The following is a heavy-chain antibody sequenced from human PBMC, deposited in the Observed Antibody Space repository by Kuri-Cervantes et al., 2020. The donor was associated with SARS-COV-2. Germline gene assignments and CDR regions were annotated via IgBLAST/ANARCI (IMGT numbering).Heavy chain of an antibody. V-gene: IGHV3-30-3*01. J-gene: IGHJ4*02. CDR1: GFTFSTYA. Sequence: GESLKISCAASGFTFSTYAMHWVRQAPGKGLEWVAVVSYDGINKYYVDSVKGRFTISRDNSKNMLYLQMNSLRAEDTAVYYCARGLGGSYYFGFDYWGQGTLVTVSS. CDR3: ARGLGGSYYFGFDY. D-gene: IGHD1-26*01. CDR2: VSYDGINK.